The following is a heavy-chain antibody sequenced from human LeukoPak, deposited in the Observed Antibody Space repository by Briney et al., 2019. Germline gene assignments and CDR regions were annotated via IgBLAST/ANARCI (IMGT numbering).Heavy chain of an antibody. J-gene: IGHJ4*02. CDR3: ARRLLWFGELSLFDY. V-gene: IGHV1-18*04. D-gene: IGHD3-10*01. CDR2: ISAYNGNT. CDR1: GYTFTSYG. Sequence: ASVKVSCKASGYTFTSYGISWVRQAPGQGLEWMGLISAYNGNTNYAQKLQGRVTMTTDTYTSTAYMELRSLRSDDTAVYYCARRLLWFGELSLFDYWGQGTLVTVSS.